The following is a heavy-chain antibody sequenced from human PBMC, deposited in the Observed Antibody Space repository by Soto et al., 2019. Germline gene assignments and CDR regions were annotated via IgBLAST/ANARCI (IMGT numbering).Heavy chain of an antibody. V-gene: IGHV4-30-2*01. CDR1: GGSISSGGYS. Sequence: PSETLSLTCAVSGGSISSGGYSWSWIRQPPGKGLEWIGYIYHSGSTYYNPSLKSRVTISVDRSKNQFSLKLSSVTAADTAVYYCARGYMAATGYGMDVWGQGTTVTVSS. CDR2: IYHSGST. CDR3: ARGYMAATGYGMDV. J-gene: IGHJ6*02. D-gene: IGHD6-13*01.